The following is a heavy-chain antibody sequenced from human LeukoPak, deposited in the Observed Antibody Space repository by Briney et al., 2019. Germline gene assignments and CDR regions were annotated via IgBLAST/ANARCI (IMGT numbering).Heavy chain of an antibody. CDR3: ARHPSGRMWLQQGGWFDP. Sequence: SETLSLTCTVSGGSISSSSYYWGWIRQPPGKGLEWIGSIYYSGSTYYNPSLKSRVTMSVDTSKNQFSLKLSSVTAADTAVYYCARHPSGRMWLQQGGWFDPWGQGTLVTVSS. D-gene: IGHD5-24*01. V-gene: IGHV4-39*01. CDR2: IYYSGST. CDR1: GGSISSSSYY. J-gene: IGHJ5*02.